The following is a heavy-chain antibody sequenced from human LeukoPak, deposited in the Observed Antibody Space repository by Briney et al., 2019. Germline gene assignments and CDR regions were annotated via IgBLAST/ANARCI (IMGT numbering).Heavy chain of an antibody. Sequence: GGSLRLSCAASGFTFSSYAMSWVRQAPGKGLEWVSSISGSGGSTYYADSVKGRFTISRDNSKNTLYLQMNSLRAEDTAVYYCAKVGVGVVVAWFDYWGQGTLVTVSS. V-gene: IGHV3-23*01. J-gene: IGHJ4*02. CDR3: AKVGVGVVVAWFDY. D-gene: IGHD2-15*01. CDR1: GFTFSSYA. CDR2: ISGSGGST.